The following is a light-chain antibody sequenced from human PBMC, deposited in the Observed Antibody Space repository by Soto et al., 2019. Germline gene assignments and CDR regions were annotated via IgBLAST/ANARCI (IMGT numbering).Light chain of an antibody. J-gene: IGKJ4*01. CDR3: QQSYSSPRP. CDR1: QNIRNY. V-gene: IGKV1-39*01. Sequence: DIQMTQSPSSLSASVGDRVTITCRARQNIRNYLNWYQQKPGKAPKLLIHAAPTLQSGAPSRFSGSGSGTDFPLTISSLQPEDFATYYCQQSYSSPRPFGGGTKVEIK. CDR2: AAP.